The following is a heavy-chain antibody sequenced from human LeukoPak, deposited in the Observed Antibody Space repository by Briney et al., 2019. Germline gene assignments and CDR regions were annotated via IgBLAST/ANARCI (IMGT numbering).Heavy chain of an antibody. CDR1: GGTFNNYA. CDR2: IIPVLDIA. CDR3: AREYYYGSGIPLLFDP. D-gene: IGHD3-10*01. J-gene: IGHJ5*02. Sequence: SVSVSFKASGGTFNNYAISWVRQAPGQGREWMGRIIPVLDIANYAQKFHGRVTITADKSTSTAYMELSSLRSGDTAVYYCAREYYYGSGIPLLFDPWGQGTLVTVSS. V-gene: IGHV1-69*04.